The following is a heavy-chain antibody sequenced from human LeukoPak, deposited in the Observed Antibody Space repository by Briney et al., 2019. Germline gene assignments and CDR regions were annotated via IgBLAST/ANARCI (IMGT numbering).Heavy chain of an antibody. V-gene: IGHV1-8*01. CDR1: GYTLTSYA. D-gene: IGHD3/OR15-3a*01. Sequence: GSVNVSCKASGYTLTSYAINWVRQATARGDEWMGWRNPNRGYTGYAQKIQGRVTMTKNTSITTAYMELSSLRSEDTAVYYCARALSWTTDSYYYMDVWGKGTTVTVSS. CDR3: ARALSWTTDSYYYMDV. J-gene: IGHJ6*03. CDR2: RNPNRGYT.